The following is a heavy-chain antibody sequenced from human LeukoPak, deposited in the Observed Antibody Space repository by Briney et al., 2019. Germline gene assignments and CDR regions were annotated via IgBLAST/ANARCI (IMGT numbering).Heavy chain of an antibody. V-gene: IGHV3-74*01. J-gene: IGHJ4*02. D-gene: IGHD6-19*01. CDR2: INHDGSST. CDR3: ARDRGAGNPPDY. Sequence: PGGSLRLSCVASGFTFSSYWMHWVRQAPGKGLVWVSRINHDGSSTTYANSVKGRFTISRDNAKNTLYLQMNSLRAEDTAVYYCARDRGAGNPPDYWGQGTLVTVSS. CDR1: GFTFSSYW.